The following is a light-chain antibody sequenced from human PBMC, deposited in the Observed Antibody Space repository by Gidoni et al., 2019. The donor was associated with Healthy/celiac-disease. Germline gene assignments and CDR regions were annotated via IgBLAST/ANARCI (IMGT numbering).Light chain of an antibody. CDR2: GAS. Sequence: IVLKQSTGTLTLSPGERATLSCRASQSVSSSYLAWYQQKPVQAPRLLLYGASSRATGIPDRFSGSGSGTDFTLTISRLEPEDFAVYYCQQYCSSPWTFXQXTKVEIK. V-gene: IGKV3-20*01. CDR1: QSVSSSY. CDR3: QQYCSSPWT. J-gene: IGKJ1*01.